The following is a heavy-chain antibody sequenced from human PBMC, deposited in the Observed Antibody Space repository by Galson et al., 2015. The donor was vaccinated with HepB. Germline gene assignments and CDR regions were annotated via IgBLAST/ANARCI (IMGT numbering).Heavy chain of an antibody. CDR3: ARIRDYYDSSGYYDY. CDR2: IDWDDDK. V-gene: IGHV2-70*11. J-gene: IGHJ4*02. Sequence: PALVKPTQTLTLTCTFSGFSPRTSGMCVSWIRQPPGKALEWLARIDWDDDKYYSTSLKTRLTISKDTSKNQVVLTMTNMDPVDTATYYCARIRDYYDSSGYYDYWGQGTLVTVSS. CDR1: GFSPRTSGMC. D-gene: IGHD3-22*01.